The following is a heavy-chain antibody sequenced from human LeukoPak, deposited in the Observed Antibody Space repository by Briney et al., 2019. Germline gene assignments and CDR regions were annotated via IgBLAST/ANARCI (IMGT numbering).Heavy chain of an antibody. CDR1: GGAFSGYY. Sequence: SETLSLTCAVYGGAFSGYYWSWIHQPPGKGLEWIGEINHSGSTNYNPSLKRRVTISVDTSKNQVSLKLSSVTAADTSVYYCASGRGYSYGYAYYYYGMDVWGQGTTVTVSS. D-gene: IGHD5-18*01. J-gene: IGHJ6*02. CDR3: ASGRGYSYGYAYYYYGMDV. CDR2: INHSGST. V-gene: IGHV4-34*01.